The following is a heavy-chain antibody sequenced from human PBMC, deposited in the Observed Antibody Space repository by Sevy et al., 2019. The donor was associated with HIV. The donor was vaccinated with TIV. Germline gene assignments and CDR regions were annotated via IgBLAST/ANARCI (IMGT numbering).Heavy chain of an antibody. V-gene: IGHV3-30*01. CDR2: ISYDGVNQ. CDR3: ARVVGRGEYLIYAYLDY. Sequence: GGSLRLSCTASGFSFSYYPMHWVRLAPGKGLEWVALISYDGVNQYYAASVKGRFTVSRVNSKNTLYMEMNNLRPEDTAVYYCARVVGRGEYLIYAYLDYWGQGTLVTVSS. CDR1: GFSFSYYP. J-gene: IGHJ4*02. D-gene: IGHD2-15*01.